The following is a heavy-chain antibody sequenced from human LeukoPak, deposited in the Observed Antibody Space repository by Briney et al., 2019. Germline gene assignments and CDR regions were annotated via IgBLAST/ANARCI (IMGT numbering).Heavy chain of an antibody. CDR3: AREIVGAIKSYFDY. CDR1: GFTFSSYW. V-gene: IGHV3-7*01. CDR2: IRQDGGLK. Sequence: GGSLRLSCTASGFTFSSYWMSWVRQAPGRGLEWVANIRQDGGLKHYVDSVKGRFTISRDNAENSLYLQMNSLRAEDTAVYYCAREIVGAIKSYFDYWGQGTLVTASS. J-gene: IGHJ4*02. D-gene: IGHD1-26*01.